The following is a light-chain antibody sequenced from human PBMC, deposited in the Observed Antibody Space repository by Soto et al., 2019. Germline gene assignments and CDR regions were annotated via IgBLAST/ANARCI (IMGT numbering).Light chain of an antibody. CDR1: SSNIGAGYD. J-gene: IGLJ3*02. V-gene: IGLV1-40*01. CDR2: GNS. Sequence: QSVLTQPPSVSGAPGQRVTISCTGSSSNIGAGYDVHWYQQLPGTAPKLLIYGNSNRPSGVPDRFSGSKSGTSASLAITGLQAEDEADYYCQSYDSNLSGFWVFGGGTKLTVL. CDR3: QSYDSNLSGFWV.